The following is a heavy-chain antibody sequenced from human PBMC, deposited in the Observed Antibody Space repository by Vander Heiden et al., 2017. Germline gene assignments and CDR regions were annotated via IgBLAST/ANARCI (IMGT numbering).Heavy chain of an antibody. CDR1: GFTSDDSV. CDR3: AKDMRGNSYYGMDV. V-gene: IGHV3-9*02. Sequence: EAQLVESGGGLVQPGRSLRLPCAVLGFTSDDSVMHWVRQAPGKGLEWVSGITWNSGSIAYADSVKGRFTISRDNAKNSLYLQMNSLRVEDTAVYYCAKDMRGNSYYGMDVWGQGTTVTVSS. J-gene: IGHJ6*02. D-gene: IGHD1-1*01. CDR2: ITWNSGSI.